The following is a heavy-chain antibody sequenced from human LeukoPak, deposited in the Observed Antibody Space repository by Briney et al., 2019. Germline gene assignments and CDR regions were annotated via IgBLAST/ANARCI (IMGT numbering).Heavy chain of an antibody. Sequence: PGRSLRLSCAASGFTFSSYGMHWVRQAPGKGLEGVAVIWYDGSNKYYADSVKGRFTISRDNSKNTLYLQMNSLRAEDTAVYYCARDRTARPLDYFDYWGQGTLVTVSS. CDR2: IWYDGSNK. J-gene: IGHJ4*02. CDR1: GFTFSSYG. V-gene: IGHV3-33*01. CDR3: ARDRTARPLDYFDY. D-gene: IGHD6-6*01.